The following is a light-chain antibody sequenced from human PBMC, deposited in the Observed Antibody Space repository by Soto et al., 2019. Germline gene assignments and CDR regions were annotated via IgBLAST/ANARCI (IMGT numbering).Light chain of an antibody. CDR2: NNN. CDR3: AAWDDSLDGLV. V-gene: IGLV1-44*01. J-gene: IGLJ1*01. CDR1: SSNIGSNT. Sequence: QSVLTQPPSASGTPGQRFTISCSGSSSNIGSNTVNWYQQLPGTAPKLLIYNNNQRPSGVPDRFSGSKSDTSASLAISGLQSEEDADYYCAAWDDSLDGLVFGTGTKLTVL.